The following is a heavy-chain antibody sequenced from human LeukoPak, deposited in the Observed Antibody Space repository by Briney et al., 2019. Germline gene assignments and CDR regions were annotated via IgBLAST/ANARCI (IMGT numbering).Heavy chain of an antibody. J-gene: IGHJ6*03. V-gene: IGHV4-59*01. CDR1: GGSISSYY. CDR3: ARVYQDIVVVPAATKQKNYYYYYMDV. D-gene: IGHD2-2*01. Sequence: KASETLSLTCTVSGGSISSYYWSWIRQPPGKGLEWIVYIYYSGSTNYNPSLKSRVTISVDTSKKQFSLKLSSVTAADTAVYYCARVYQDIVVVPAATKQKNYYYYYMDVWGKGTTVTVS. CDR2: IYYSGST.